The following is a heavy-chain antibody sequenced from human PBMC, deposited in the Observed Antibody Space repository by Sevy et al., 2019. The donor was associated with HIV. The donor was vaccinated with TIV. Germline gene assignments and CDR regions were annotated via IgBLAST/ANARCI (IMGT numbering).Heavy chain of an antibody. Sequence: GGSLRLSCAASGSTFSKYWMGWVRQAPGKGLEWVANIKQDAGQKYYVDSVKGRFTISRDNAKNSLYLQMNSLRAEDTAVYFCARDDGNYYFHYLGQGTMVTVSS. D-gene: IGHD1-7*01. J-gene: IGHJ4*02. V-gene: IGHV3-7*01. CDR2: IKQDAGQK. CDR1: GSTFSKYW. CDR3: ARDDGNYYFHY.